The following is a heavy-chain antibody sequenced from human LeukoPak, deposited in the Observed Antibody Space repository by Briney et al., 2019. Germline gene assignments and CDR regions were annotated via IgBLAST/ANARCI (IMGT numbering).Heavy chain of an antibody. V-gene: IGHV4-61*02. CDR3: ARDSFINTHKGIYSNYDHRPFDY. CDR1: GGSISSGDYY. Sequence: TSETLSLTCTVSGGSISSGDYYWSWIRQPAGKGLEWIGRIYTSGSTNYNPSLKSRVTISVDTSKNQFSLKLSSVTAADTAVYYCARDSFINTHKGIYSNYDHRPFDYWGQGTLVTVSS. J-gene: IGHJ4*02. D-gene: IGHD4-11*01. CDR2: IYTSGST.